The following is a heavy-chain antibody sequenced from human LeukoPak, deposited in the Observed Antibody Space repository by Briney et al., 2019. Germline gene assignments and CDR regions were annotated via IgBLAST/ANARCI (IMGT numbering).Heavy chain of an antibody. J-gene: IGHJ4*02. CDR3: AKGRSTRYNWNYLSPGYYFDY. V-gene: IGHV3-23*01. D-gene: IGHD1-7*01. CDR2: ISGSVIST. Sequence: KPGGSLRLSCAASGFTFSTYAMSWVRQAPGKGLEWVSAISGSVISTYYADSVKGRFTISRDNSKNTLYLQMNSLRAEDTAVYYCAKGRSTRYNWNYLSPGYYFDYWGQGTLVTVSS. CDR1: GFTFSTYA.